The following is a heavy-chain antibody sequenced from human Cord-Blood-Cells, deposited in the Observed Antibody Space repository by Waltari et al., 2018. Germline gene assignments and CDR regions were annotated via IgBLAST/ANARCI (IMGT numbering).Heavy chain of an antibody. D-gene: IGHD3-3*01. CDR1: GGTFSSYA. Sequence: QVQLVQSGAEVKKPGSSVKVSCKASGGTFSSYAISWVRQAPGQGLEWMGGIIPIVGTANYAQKFQGRVTITADKSTSTAYMELSSLRSEDTAVYYCARWGLRIFGVVRGFDYWGQGTLVTVSS. CDR3: ARWGLRIFGVVRGFDY. CDR2: IIPIVGTA. J-gene: IGHJ4*02. V-gene: IGHV1-69*06.